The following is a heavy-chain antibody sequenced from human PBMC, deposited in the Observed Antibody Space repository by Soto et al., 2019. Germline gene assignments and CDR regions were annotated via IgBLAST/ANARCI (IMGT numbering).Heavy chain of an antibody. D-gene: IGHD4-17*01. V-gene: IGHV4-38-2*01. J-gene: IGHJ4*02. CDR1: GYSVSYGCY. CDR2: INRSEKT. Sequence: SETLSLTCAVSGYSVSYGCYLGWIRQPPGKGLEWIGSINRSEKTYYNPSLKSRLTISVDTSKNQISLTLSSVTAADTAIYYCARSGDDYGSYVDYWGQGTLVTSPQ. CDR3: ARSGDDYGSYVDY.